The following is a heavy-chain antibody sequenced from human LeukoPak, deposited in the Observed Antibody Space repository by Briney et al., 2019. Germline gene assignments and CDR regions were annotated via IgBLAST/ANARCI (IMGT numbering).Heavy chain of an antibody. Sequence: PSKTLSLTCTVSGGSISSYYWSWIRQPPGKGLEWIGYIYYSGSTNYNPSLKSRVTISVDTSKNQFSLKLSSVTAADTAVYYCARESLYCSSTSCYVRWFDPWGQGTLVTVSS. V-gene: IGHV4-59*01. CDR1: GGSISSYY. J-gene: IGHJ5*02. D-gene: IGHD2-2*01. CDR2: IYYSGST. CDR3: ARESLYCSSTSCYVRWFDP.